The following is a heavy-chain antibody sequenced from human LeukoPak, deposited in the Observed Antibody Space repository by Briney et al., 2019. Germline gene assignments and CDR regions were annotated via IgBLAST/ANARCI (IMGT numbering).Heavy chain of an antibody. CDR2: IRYDGSNK. CDR3: ARDPGPYYDSSGLDY. V-gene: IGHV3-30*02. CDR1: GFTFSSYG. J-gene: IGHJ4*02. D-gene: IGHD3-22*01. Sequence: GGSLRLSCAASGFTFSSYGMHWVRQAPGKGLEWVAFIRYDGSNKYYADSVKGRFTISRDNSKNTLYLQMNSLRAEDTAVYYCARDPGPYYDSSGLDYWGQGTLVTVSS.